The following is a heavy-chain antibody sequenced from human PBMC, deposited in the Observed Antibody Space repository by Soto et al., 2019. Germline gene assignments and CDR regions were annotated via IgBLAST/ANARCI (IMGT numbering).Heavy chain of an antibody. D-gene: IGHD6-19*01. CDR1: GFTFSSFA. V-gene: IGHV3-23*01. CDR3: AKHPVAYSSGRYYLDS. Sequence: GGSLRLSCAASGFTFSSFAMSWVRPAPGKGLEWVSAISASVANAYYAESVKGRFSLCRDNPQNTLCLEMNGLRVEDTAVHYCAKHPVAYSSGRYYLDSWGQGTLVTAPQ. J-gene: IGHJ4*02. CDR2: ISASVANA.